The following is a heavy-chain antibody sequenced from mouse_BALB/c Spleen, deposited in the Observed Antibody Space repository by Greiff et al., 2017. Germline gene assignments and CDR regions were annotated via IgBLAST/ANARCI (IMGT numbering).Heavy chain of an antibody. J-gene: IGHJ2*01. CDR2: ISYSGST. D-gene: IGHD2-1*01. V-gene: IGHV3-2*02. Sequence: EVQLQQSGPGLVKPSQSLSLTCTVTGYSITSDYAWNWIRQFPGNKLEWMGYISYSGSTSYNPSLKSRISITRDTSKNQFFLQLNSVTTEDTATYYCARWGRYGNYIDYWGQGTTLTVSS. CDR1: GYSITSDYA. CDR3: ARWGRYGNYIDY.